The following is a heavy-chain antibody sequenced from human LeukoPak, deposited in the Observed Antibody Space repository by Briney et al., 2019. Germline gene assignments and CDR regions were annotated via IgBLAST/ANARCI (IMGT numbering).Heavy chain of an antibody. CDR3: AGHSADTAMFWELNYYYYGMDV. J-gene: IGHJ6*02. V-gene: IGHV5-51*01. CDR1: GYSFTSYW. CDR2: IYPGDSDT. Sequence: GESLKISCKGSGYSFTSYWIGWVRQMPGKGLEWMGIIYPGDSDTRYSPSFQGQVTISADKSISTAYLQWSSLKASDTAMYYCAGHSADTAMFWELNYYYYGMDVWGQGTTVTVSS. D-gene: IGHD5-18*01.